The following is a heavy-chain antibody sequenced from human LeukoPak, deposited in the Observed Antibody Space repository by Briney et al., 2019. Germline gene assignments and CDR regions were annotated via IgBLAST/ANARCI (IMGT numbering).Heavy chain of an antibody. Sequence: PSETLSLTCTVSGGSISSSSYYWGWIRQPPGKGLEWIGEINHSGSANYNPSLKSRVTISVDTSKNQFSLKLSSVTAADTAVYYCARGIRDGYNSLDYWGQGTLVTVSS. J-gene: IGHJ4*02. CDR1: GGSISSSSYY. D-gene: IGHD5-24*01. CDR3: ARGIRDGYNSLDY. V-gene: IGHV4-39*07. CDR2: INHSGSA.